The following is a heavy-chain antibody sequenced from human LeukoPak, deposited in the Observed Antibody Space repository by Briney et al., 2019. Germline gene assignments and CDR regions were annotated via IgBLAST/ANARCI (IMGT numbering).Heavy chain of an antibody. CDR2: ISSSGSTV. Sequence: GGSLRLSCAASRFTFSDYYLSWIRQAPGKGLEWVSYISSSGSTVYYADSVKGRFTISRDNAKNSLYLQMNSLRAEDTAVYYCARHSASGSYYSLKFDNWGQGTLVTVSS. CDR3: ARHSASGSYYSLKFDN. V-gene: IGHV3-11*01. CDR1: RFTFSDYY. J-gene: IGHJ4*02. D-gene: IGHD3-10*01.